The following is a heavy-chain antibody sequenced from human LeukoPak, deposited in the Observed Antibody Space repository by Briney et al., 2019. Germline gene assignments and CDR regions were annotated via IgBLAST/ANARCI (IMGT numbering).Heavy chain of an antibody. V-gene: IGHV3-23*01. CDR3: AKDPYGDYSYYFDY. D-gene: IGHD4-17*01. Sequence: GGSLRLSCAASGFTFSSYAMSWVRQAPGKGLEWVSAISGSGGSTYYADSVKGRLTISRDNSKNTLYLQMNSLRAEDTAVYYCAKDPYGDYSYYFDYWGQGTLVTVSS. J-gene: IGHJ4*02. CDR2: ISGSGGST. CDR1: GFTFSSYA.